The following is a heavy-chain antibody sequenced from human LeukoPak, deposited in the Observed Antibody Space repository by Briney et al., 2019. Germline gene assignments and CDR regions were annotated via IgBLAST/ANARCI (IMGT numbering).Heavy chain of an antibody. D-gene: IGHD6-19*01. Sequence: GGSLRLSCAASGFTFNNYGMHWVRQAPGKGLEWVAFIRYDANNKYYADSVKGRFTISRDNSKNTLYLQMNSLRAEDTAVYYCAKQMSSGWYLNFDYWGQGTLVTVSS. CDR3: AKQMSSGWYLNFDY. CDR1: GFTFNNYG. CDR2: IRYDANNK. V-gene: IGHV3-30*02. J-gene: IGHJ4*02.